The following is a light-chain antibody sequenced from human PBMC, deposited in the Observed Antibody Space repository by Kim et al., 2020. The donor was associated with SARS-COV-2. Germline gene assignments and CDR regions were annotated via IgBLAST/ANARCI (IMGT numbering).Light chain of an antibody. CDR2: DVS. Sequence: QSITISSTGTSSDVGGYTYVSWYQQHPGKAPKLMIYDVSNRPSGVSNRFSGSKSGNTASLTISGLQAEDEADYYCNSYTSSSTLYVFGTGTKVTVL. CDR3: NSYTSSSTLYV. J-gene: IGLJ1*01. CDR1: SSDVGGYTY. V-gene: IGLV2-14*03.